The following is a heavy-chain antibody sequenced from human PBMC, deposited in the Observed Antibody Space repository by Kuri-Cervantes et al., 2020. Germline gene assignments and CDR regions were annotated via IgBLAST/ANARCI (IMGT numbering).Heavy chain of an antibody. J-gene: IGHJ6*03. Sequence: GESLKISCAAFGFTFSSYWMTWVRQAPGKGLEWVANIKYDGSEKHYVDSVKGRFTISRDNAKNSLHLQMKSLKAEDTAVYYCARVPEYRVWDSITIFGVAMHYYMDVWGKGTAVTVSS. CDR2: IKYDGSEK. CDR3: ARVPEYRVWDSITIFGVAMHYYMDV. V-gene: IGHV3-7*01. CDR1: GFTFSSYW. D-gene: IGHD3-3*01.